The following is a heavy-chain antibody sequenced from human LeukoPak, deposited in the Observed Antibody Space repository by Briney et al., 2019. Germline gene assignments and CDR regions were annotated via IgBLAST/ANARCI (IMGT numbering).Heavy chain of an antibody. Sequence: SETLSLTCAVYGGSFSGYYWSWIRQPPGKGLEWIGEINHSGSTNYNPSLKSRVTISVDTSKNQFSLKLSSVTAADTAVYYCARVGGNPRNVNDYWDQGTLVTVSS. CDR1: GGSFSGYY. J-gene: IGHJ4*02. D-gene: IGHD2-15*01. V-gene: IGHV4-34*01. CDR2: INHSGST. CDR3: ARVGGNPRNVNDY.